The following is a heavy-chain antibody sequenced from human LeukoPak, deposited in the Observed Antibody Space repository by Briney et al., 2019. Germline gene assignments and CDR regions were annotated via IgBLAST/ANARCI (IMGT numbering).Heavy chain of an antibody. J-gene: IGHJ3*01. D-gene: IGHD4-23*01. Sequence: SVKVSCKASGFTFTSSAVQWVRQARGQRLEWIGWIVVGSGNTNYAQKFQERVTITRDMSTSTAYMELSSLRSEDTAVYYCARPSLDYGGIDAFDFWGQGTLVTVSS. CDR1: GFTFTSSA. CDR3: ARPSLDYGGIDAFDF. CDR2: IVVGSGNT. V-gene: IGHV1-58*01.